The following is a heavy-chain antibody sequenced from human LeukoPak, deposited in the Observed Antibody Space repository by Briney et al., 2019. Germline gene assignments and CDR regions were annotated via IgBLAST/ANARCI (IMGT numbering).Heavy chain of an antibody. D-gene: IGHD6-13*01. CDR2: INPNSGGT. Sequence: VKVSCKASGYTFTGYYMHWVRQAPGQGLEWMGWINPNSGGTNYAQKFQDRVTMTRDTSISTAYMELSRLRSDDTAVYYCARAIAGAGSKGYFDYWGQGTLVTVSS. CDR1: GYTFTGYY. J-gene: IGHJ4*02. V-gene: IGHV1-2*02. CDR3: ARAIAGAGSKGYFDY.